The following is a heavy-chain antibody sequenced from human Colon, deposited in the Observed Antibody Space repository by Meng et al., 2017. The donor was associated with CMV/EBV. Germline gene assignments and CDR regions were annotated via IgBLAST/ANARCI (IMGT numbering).Heavy chain of an antibody. CDR2: IFWTGNA. CDR3: IKETSPGGADV. Sequence: GESLKISCPASGFPFPDYAMHWVRQVPGTGLEWVSGIFWTGNAGYAESVKGRFTISRDNAKNSLFLEMNSLRAEDIALYYCIKETSPGGADVWGQGTTVTVSS. J-gene: IGHJ6*02. V-gene: IGHV3-9*03. D-gene: IGHD4-17*01. CDR1: GFPFPDYA.